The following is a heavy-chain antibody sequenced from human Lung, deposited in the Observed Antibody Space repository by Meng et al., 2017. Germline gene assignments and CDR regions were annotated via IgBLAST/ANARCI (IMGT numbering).Heavy chain of an antibody. CDR3: ARSQQWLGY. V-gene: IGHV6-1*01. D-gene: IGHD6-19*01. J-gene: IGHJ4*02. CDR1: GDSVSSHSAA. Sequence: QVHLQQSGPGRVKPSQTLSLTCAISGDSVSSHSAAWNCIRQSPSRGLEWLGRTYYRSKWYNGYAVSVRSRITINPDTSKNQFSLQLNSVTPEDTAVYYCARSQQWLGYWCQGTLVTVSS. CDR2: TYYRSKWYN.